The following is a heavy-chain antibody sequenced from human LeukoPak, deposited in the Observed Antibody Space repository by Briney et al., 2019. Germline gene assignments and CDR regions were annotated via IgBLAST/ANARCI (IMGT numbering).Heavy chain of an antibody. V-gene: IGHV3-21*01. CDR2: ISSSSSYI. CDR3: AREEDSSGNWHYFDY. D-gene: IGHD1-1*01. J-gene: IGHJ4*02. Sequence: GGSLRLSCAASGFTFSSYSMNWVRQAPGKELEWVSSISSSSSYIYYADSVKGRFTISRDNAKNSLYLQMNNLRAEDTAVYYCAREEDSSGNWHYFDYWGQGTLVTVSS. CDR1: GFTFSSYS.